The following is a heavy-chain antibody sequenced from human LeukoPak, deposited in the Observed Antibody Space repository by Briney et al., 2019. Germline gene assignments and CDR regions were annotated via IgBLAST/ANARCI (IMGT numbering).Heavy chain of an antibody. CDR1: GYTFPSYA. CDR2: INVGNGNT. Sequence: ASVKVSFKASGYTFPSYAMHWVRPAPGQRLEWMGWINVGNGNTKYSQKFQGRVTITRDTSASTAYMELSSLRSEDTAVYYCAKVDSSSSLDYWGQGTLVTVSS. CDR3: AKVDSSSSLDY. V-gene: IGHV1-3*01. D-gene: IGHD6-6*01. J-gene: IGHJ4*02.